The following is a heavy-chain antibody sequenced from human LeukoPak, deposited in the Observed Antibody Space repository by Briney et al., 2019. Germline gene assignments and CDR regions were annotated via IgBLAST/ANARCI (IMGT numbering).Heavy chain of an antibody. Sequence: SETLSLTCAVYGGSFSGYYWSWIRQPPGKGLEWIGEINHSGSTNYNPSLKSRVTISVDTSKNQFSLKLSSVTAADTAVYYCARDIGSGYLDYWGQGTLVTVSS. CDR1: GGSFSGYY. D-gene: IGHD2-15*01. CDR2: INHSGST. J-gene: IGHJ4*02. V-gene: IGHV4-34*01. CDR3: ARDIGSGYLDY.